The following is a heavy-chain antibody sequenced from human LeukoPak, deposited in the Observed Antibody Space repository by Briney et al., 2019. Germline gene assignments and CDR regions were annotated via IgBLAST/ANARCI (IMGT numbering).Heavy chain of an antibody. V-gene: IGHV3-30-3*01. D-gene: IGHD1-26*01. CDR1: GYIFTDYY. Sequence: SCKASGYIFTDYYMHWVRQAPGKGLEWVAVISYDGSNKYYADSVKGRFTISRDNSKNTLYLQMNSLRAEDTAVYYCARGRGSYVNTPFDYWGQGTLVTVSS. J-gene: IGHJ4*02. CDR2: ISYDGSNK. CDR3: ARGRGSYVNTPFDY.